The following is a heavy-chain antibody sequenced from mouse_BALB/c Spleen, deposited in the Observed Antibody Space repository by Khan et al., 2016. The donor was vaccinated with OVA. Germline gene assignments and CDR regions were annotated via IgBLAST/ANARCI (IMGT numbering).Heavy chain of an antibody. V-gene: IGHV9-3-1*01. CDR1: GYTFTDYG. Sequence: QIQLVQSGPELKKPGETVKISCKASGYTFTDYGMNWVKQAPGKDLKWMGWIYTYTGEPTYADDFKGRFTFSLETSASTAYLQINNLKNEDSATYFCARSKGNYWFAYWGQGTLVTVSA. CDR2: IYTYTGEP. CDR3: ARSKGNYWFAY. J-gene: IGHJ3*01. D-gene: IGHD2-1*01.